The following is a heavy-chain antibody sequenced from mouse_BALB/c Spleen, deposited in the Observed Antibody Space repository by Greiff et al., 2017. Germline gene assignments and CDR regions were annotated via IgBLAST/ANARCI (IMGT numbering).Heavy chain of an antibody. J-gene: IGHJ4*01. V-gene: IGHV5-17*02. D-gene: IGHD4-1*01. Sequence: DVKLVESGGGLVQPGGSRKLSCAASGFTFSSFGMHWVRQAPEKGLEWVAYISSGSSTIYYADTVKGRFTISRDNPKNTLFLQMTSLRSEDTAMYYCARRDWVYAMDYWGQGTSVTVSS. CDR1: GFTFSSFG. CDR2: ISSGSSTI. CDR3: ARRDWVYAMDY.